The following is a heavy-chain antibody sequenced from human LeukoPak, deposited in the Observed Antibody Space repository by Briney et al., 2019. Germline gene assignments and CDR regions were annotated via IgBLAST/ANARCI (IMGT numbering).Heavy chain of an antibody. CDR1: GGSFRGYY. J-gene: IGHJ2*01. CDR3: ARATAFHYYDSSGYYKSWYFDL. Sequence: SGTLSPTRAVYGGSFRGYYWSWIPQPPGKGLGWSGEINHSGSTHYNPSLKSRVTITVDTSNNQFSLKLSSVTAADTAVYYCARATAFHYYDSSGYYKSWYFDLWGRGTLVTVPS. V-gene: IGHV4-34*01. D-gene: IGHD3-22*01. CDR2: INHSGST.